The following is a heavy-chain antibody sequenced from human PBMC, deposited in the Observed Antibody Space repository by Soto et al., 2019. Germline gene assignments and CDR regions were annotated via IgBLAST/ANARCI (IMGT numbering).Heavy chain of an antibody. Sequence: EVQLVESGGGLVQPGGSLRLSCAASGFTFSDHYMDWVRQAPGKGLEWVGRTRNKANSYTTDYAASVKGRFTISRDDSKNSLYLQMNSLKTEDTAVYYCARGGIQLWLTNSYQLDHWGQGTLVTVSS. D-gene: IGHD5-18*01. CDR3: ARGGIQLWLTNSYQLDH. V-gene: IGHV3-72*01. CDR1: GFTFSDHY. CDR2: TRNKANSYTT. J-gene: IGHJ4*02.